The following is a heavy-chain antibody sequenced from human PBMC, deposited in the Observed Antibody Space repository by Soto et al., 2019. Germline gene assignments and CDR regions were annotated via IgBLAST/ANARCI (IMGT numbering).Heavy chain of an antibody. J-gene: IGHJ5*02. Sequence: GGYLKISCAASGLSFSRYSMNWVRQAPGKGLEWVSYISIGTSTIYYADSVKGRFTISRDDAKNSLYLQMNSLRDEDTAVYFCARDNRMAGSFDPCCPATLVTVS. V-gene: IGHV3-48*02. CDR2: ISIGTSTI. CDR3: ARDNRMAGSFDP. D-gene: IGHD2-8*01. CDR1: GLSFSRYS.